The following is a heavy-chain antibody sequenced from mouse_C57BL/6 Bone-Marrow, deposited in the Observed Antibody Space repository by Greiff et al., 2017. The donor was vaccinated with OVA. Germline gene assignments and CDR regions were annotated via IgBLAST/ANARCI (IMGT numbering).Heavy chain of an antibody. CDR2: IDPENGDT. CDR1: GFNIKDDY. V-gene: IGHV14-4*01. J-gene: IGHJ3*01. CDR3: TADGNYSFFAY. D-gene: IGHD2-1*01. Sequence: EVQLQQSGAELVRPGASVQLSCTASGFNIKDDYMHWVKQRPEQGLEWIGWIDPENGDTEYASTFPGQATITADPSSNTAYLQLSSLTSEDTAVYYWTADGNYSFFAYWGQGTLVTVSA.